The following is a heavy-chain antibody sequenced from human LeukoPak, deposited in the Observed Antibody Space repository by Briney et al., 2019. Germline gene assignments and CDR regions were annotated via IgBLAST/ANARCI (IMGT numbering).Heavy chain of an antibody. J-gene: IGHJ4*02. Sequence: GGSLRLSCVASGFSLSNYWMNWVRQAPGKGLELVAYINGGGDVITYADSAKGRFTISRDNAKNSLYLQMNSLRDEDTAVYYCTRDPRLLDYWGQGTLVSVSS. CDR3: TRDPRLLDY. CDR1: GFSLSNYW. CDR2: INGGGDVI. V-gene: IGHV3-48*03.